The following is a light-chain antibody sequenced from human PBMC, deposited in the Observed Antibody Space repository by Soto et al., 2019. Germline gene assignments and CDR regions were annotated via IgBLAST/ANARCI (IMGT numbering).Light chain of an antibody. CDR3: RQYGSSPTT. CDR2: GAS. Sequence: EIVLTQSPGTLSLSPGERATLSCRASQSVSSSYLAWYQQKPGQAPRLLIYGASSRATGIPDRFSGSGSRTDFTLTISRLEPEDFAVYYCRQYGSSPTTFGQGTKV. J-gene: IGKJ1*01. V-gene: IGKV3-20*01. CDR1: QSVSSSY.